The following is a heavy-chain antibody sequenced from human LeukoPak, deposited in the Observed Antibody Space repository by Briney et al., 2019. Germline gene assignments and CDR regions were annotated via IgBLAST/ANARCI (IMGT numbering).Heavy chain of an antibody. CDR2: IFHSGNS. CDR3: ARVTYVDDMLYQYFDY. V-gene: IGHV4-38-2*01. J-gene: IGHJ4*02. CDR1: SYFISSGSY. D-gene: IGHD4-17*01. Sequence: PSETLSLTCAVSSYFISSGSYWGWIRQSPGKGLEWVGSIFHSGNSYYNPSLKSRLTMSVDTSKNQFSLKLTSMTAADTALYYCARVTYVDDMLYQYFDYWGQGILVTVSS.